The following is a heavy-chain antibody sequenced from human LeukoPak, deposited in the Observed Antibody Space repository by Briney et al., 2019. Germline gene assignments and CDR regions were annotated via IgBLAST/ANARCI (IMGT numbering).Heavy chain of an antibody. CDR2: IFRIGSS. J-gene: IGHJ4*02. CDR3: ARVIDVAAAGYFDS. D-gene: IGHD6-13*01. CDR1: GFSITTGYY. V-gene: IGHV4-38-2*02. Sequence: PSETLSLTCSVSGFSITTGYYWAWIRQPPGKGLEWIGTIFRIGSSHFNPSLKSRVTISVDTSKNQFSLKLNSVTAADTALYYCARVIDVAAAGYFDSWGQGAQVTVSS.